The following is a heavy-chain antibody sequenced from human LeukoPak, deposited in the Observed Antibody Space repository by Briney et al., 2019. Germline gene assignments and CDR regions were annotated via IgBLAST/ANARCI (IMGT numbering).Heavy chain of an antibody. CDR1: GGSISSSSYY. D-gene: IGHD6-19*01. V-gene: IGHV4-39*01. Sequence: IPSETLSLTCTVSGGSISSSSYYWGWIRQPPGKGLEWIGSIYYSGSTYYNPSLKSRVTISVDTSKNQFSLKLSSVTAADTAVYYCARALPGIAVAGTPYFDYWGQGTLVTVSS. CDR2: IYYSGST. J-gene: IGHJ4*02. CDR3: ARALPGIAVAGTPYFDY.